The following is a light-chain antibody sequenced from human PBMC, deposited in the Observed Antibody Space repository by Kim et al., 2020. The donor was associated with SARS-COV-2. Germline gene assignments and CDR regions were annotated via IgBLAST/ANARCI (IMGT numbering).Light chain of an antibody. Sequence: DIQLTQSPSSLSESIGDRVTITCQASHDIRTYLNWHQQKPGKALELLIYDASNLERGVPPRFSGSGSGTHFTLTISSLQPEDYATYYCQQYDTLLTFGQGTKVDI. CDR2: DAS. CDR3: QQYDTLLT. V-gene: IGKV1-33*01. J-gene: IGKJ1*01. CDR1: HDIRTY.